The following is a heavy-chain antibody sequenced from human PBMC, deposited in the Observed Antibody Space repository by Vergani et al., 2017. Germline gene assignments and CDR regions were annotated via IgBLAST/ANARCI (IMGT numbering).Heavy chain of an antibody. CDR2: INHSGST. CDR3: ARGRGMGLSYYYYYYMDV. V-gene: IGHV4-34*01. J-gene: IGHJ6*03. CDR1: GGSFSGYY. D-gene: IGHD6-13*01. Sequence: QVQLQQWGAGLLKPSETLSLTCAVYGGSFSGYYWSWIRQPPGKGLEWIGEINHSGSTNYNPSLKSRVTISVDTSKNQFSLKLSSVTAAYTAVYYCARGRGMGLSYYYYYYMDVWGKGTTVTVSS.